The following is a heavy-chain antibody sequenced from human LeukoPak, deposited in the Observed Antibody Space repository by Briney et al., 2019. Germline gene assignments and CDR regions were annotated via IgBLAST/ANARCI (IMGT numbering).Heavy chain of an antibody. CDR1: RYTFSSYD. Sequence: GASVTVSCKGYRYTFSSYDINWVRQAPGQGLEWMGWMNPNTGNTGYAPKFQGRVTMTRDTSISTAYMELRGLRSEDTAVYYCARLSQTPDYYGSGGYFYLGYWGQGTRVTVSS. J-gene: IGHJ4*02. CDR2: MNPNTGNT. V-gene: IGHV1-8*01. D-gene: IGHD3-22*01. CDR3: ARLSQTPDYYGSGGYFYLGY.